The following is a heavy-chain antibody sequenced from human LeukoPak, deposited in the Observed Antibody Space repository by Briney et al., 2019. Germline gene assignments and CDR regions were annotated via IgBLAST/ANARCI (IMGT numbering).Heavy chain of an antibody. CDR3: AKSSAGDLYYYYYMDV. V-gene: IGHV3-23*01. CDR1: GFTFSNYA. Sequence: GRSLRLSCAASGFTFSNYAMSWVRQAPGKGLEWVSAISYTRSTYYSDSVKGRFTISRDNSRNTLYLQMNSLRAEDTAVYYCAKSSAGDLYYYYYMDVWGEGTTVTVSS. CDR2: ISYTRST. J-gene: IGHJ6*03. D-gene: IGHD6-25*01.